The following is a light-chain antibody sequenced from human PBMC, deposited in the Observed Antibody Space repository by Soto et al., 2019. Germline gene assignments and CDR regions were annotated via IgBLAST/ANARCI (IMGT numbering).Light chain of an antibody. J-gene: IGKJ2*01. CDR3: AQSYSTPYT. V-gene: IGKV1-39*01. CDR2: TAA. CDR1: QRITTY. Sequence: IHMTQSPSSLSAFVGDRVTITCRASQRITTYLNWYQQKPGKAPKLLISTAATLQGGVPSRVSGSGSGTDFTLTITTLQPEDFATYLCAQSYSTPYTFGQGTKLQIK.